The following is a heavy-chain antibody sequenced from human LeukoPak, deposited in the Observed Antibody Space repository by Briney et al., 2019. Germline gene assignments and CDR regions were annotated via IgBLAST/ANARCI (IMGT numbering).Heavy chain of an antibody. V-gene: IGHV3-33*01. Sequence: GRSLRLSCAASGFTFSSSGIHWVRQAPGKGLEWVAVIGYGGSNKYYADSVQGRFTISRDNSKNTLFLQMNSLRAEDTAVYYCARGVGSTTYYAMDVWGQGTTVTVSS. J-gene: IGHJ6*02. D-gene: IGHD2-2*01. CDR1: GFTFSSSG. CDR2: IGYGGSNK. CDR3: ARGVGSTTYYAMDV.